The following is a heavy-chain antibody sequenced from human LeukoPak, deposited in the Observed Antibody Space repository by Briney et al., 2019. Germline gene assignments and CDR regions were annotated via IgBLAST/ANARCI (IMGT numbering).Heavy chain of an antibody. CDR3: ARTRSPATYYDSSGFGY. J-gene: IGHJ4*02. CDR2: IYYSGTT. CDR1: GGSISSSSYY. Sequence: SETLSLTCTVSGGSISSSSYYWGWIRQPPGKGLEWIGSIYYSGTTYYNPSLRSRVTISVDTSKNKFSLKVSSVTAADTALYYCARTRSPATYYDSSGFGYWGQGTLVTVSS. D-gene: IGHD3-22*01. V-gene: IGHV4-39*01.